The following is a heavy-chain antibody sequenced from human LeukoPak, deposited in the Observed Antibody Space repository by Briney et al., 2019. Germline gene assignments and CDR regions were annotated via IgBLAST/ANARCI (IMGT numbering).Heavy chain of an antibody. Sequence: PGGSLRLSCAASGFTFSSYAMSWVRQAPGKGLEWVSAISGSGGSTYYADSVKGRFTISRDNAKNSLYLQMNSLRAEDTALYYCAKSFGNSPNFDYWGQGTLVTVSS. V-gene: IGHV3-23*01. CDR3: AKSFGNSPNFDY. CDR1: GFTFSSYA. CDR2: ISGSGGST. J-gene: IGHJ4*02. D-gene: IGHD1-14*01.